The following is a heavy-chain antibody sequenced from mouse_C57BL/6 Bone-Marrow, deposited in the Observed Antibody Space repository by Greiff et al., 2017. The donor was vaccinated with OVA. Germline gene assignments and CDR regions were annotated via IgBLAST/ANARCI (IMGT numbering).Heavy chain of an antibody. CDR2: ISNGGGST. CDR1: GFNFSSYI. D-gene: IGHD1-2*01. Sequence: EVQLVESGGGLVQPGGSLKLSCAASGFNFSSYIMSWVRQTPEKRLAWVAYISNGGGSTYYPDTVKGRFTISRDNAKNTLYLQMSSLKSEDTAMYYCARQDYGRFAYWGQGTLVTVSA. J-gene: IGHJ3*01. V-gene: IGHV5-12-2*01. CDR3: ARQDYGRFAY.